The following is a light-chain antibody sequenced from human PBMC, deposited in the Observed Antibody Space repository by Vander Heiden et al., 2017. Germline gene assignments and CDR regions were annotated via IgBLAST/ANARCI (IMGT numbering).Light chain of an antibody. CDR3: CSYAGSYV. Sequence: QSALTQPRSVSGSPGQSVTISCTGSSSDVAGNNFVSWYQQHPGKAPKLMTYDVNKRPSGVPDRFSGSKSGNTASLTISGLQAEDEADYYCCSYAGSYVFGTGTKVTVL. J-gene: IGLJ1*01. CDR1: SSDVAGNNF. V-gene: IGLV2-11*01. CDR2: DVN.